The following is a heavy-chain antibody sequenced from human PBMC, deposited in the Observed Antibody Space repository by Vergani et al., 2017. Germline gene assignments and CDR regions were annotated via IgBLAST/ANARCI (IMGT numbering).Heavy chain of an antibody. J-gene: IGHJ4*02. CDR1: GFTFSSYA. D-gene: IGHD2-2*01. Sequence: QVQLVESGGGVVQPGRSLRLSCAASGFTFSSYAMHWVRQAPGKGLGWVAVISYEGSNKYYADSVKGRFTISRDNSKNTLYLQMNSLRAEDTAVYYCARLHCSSTSCPDYWGQGTLVTVSS. V-gene: IGHV3-30-3*01. CDR3: ARLHCSSTSCPDY. CDR2: ISYEGSNK.